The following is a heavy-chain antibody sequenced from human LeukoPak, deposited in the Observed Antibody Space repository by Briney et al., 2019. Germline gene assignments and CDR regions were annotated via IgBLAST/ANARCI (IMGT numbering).Heavy chain of an antibody. Sequence: ASVKVSCKASGYTFTSYGISWVRQAPGQGLEWMGWISAYDGNTKYTQKVQYRVTMTTDTSTSTAYMELRSLRSDVTAVYYCARDRANTAMVRFDYWGQGTLVTVSS. CDR2: ISAYDGNT. D-gene: IGHD5-18*01. V-gene: IGHV1-18*01. J-gene: IGHJ4*02. CDR1: GYTFTSYG. CDR3: ARDRANTAMVRFDY.